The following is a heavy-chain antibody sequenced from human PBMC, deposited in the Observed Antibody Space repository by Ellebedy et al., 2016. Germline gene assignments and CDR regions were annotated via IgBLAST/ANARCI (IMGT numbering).Heavy chain of an antibody. D-gene: IGHD2-15*01. CDR3: AGRSGGSWGRIDY. V-gene: IGHV3-30-3*01. CDR1: GFTFSSYA. J-gene: IGHJ4*02. Sequence: GGSLRLSCAASGFTFSSYAMHWVRQAPGKGLEWVAVISYDGSNKYYADSVKGRFTISRDNSKNTLYLQMNSLRAEDTAVYYCAGRSGGSWGRIDYWGQGTLVTVSS. CDR2: ISYDGSNK.